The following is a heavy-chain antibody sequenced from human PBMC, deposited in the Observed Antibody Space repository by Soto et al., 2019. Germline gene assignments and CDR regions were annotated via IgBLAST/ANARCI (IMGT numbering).Heavy chain of an antibody. Sequence: SETLSLTCTVSGGSISSGDYYWSWIRQPPGKGLEWIGYIYYSGSTYYNPSLKSRVTISVDTSKNQFSLKLSSVTAADTAVYYCAREVVGPSWFDPWGQGTLVTVSS. D-gene: IGHD3-22*01. CDR3: AREVVGPSWFDP. CDR2: IYYSGST. J-gene: IGHJ5*02. CDR1: GGSISSGDYY. V-gene: IGHV4-30-4*01.